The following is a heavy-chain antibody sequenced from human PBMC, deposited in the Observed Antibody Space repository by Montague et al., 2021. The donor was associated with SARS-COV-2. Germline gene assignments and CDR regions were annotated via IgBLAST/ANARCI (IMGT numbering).Heavy chain of an antibody. CDR3: ARHGLEGANTYYFGLDV. J-gene: IGHJ6*02. D-gene: IGHD1-26*01. Sequence: SETLSLTCSVSGGSISGHYWSWIRQPPGKGLEWIGNFDHSGDTKYNPSLKSRATISVDTSKNQFSLNLSSVTAADTAIYYCARHGLEGANTYYFGLDVWGQGTTVTVSS. CDR2: FDHSGDT. CDR1: GGSISGHY. V-gene: IGHV4-59*08.